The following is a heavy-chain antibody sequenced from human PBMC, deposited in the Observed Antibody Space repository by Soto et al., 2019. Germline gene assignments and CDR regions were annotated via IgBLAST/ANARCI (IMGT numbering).Heavy chain of an antibody. D-gene: IGHD3-16*02. Sequence: QVQLQESGPGLVKPSQTLSLTCTVSGGSISSGGDYWSWIRQHPGKGLEWIGYIYYSGSTYYNPSLNRRVTISVDTSKNQFSLKLSSVTAADTAVYYCARDLIYPGMYDYWGQRTLVNVSS. CDR2: IYYSGST. CDR1: GGSISSGGDY. CDR3: ARDLIYPGMYDY. V-gene: IGHV4-31*03. J-gene: IGHJ4*02.